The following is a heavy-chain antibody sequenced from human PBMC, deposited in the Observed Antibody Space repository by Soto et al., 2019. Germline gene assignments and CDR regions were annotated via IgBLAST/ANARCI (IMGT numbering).Heavy chain of an antibody. CDR1: NGSISSRNYY. D-gene: IGHD3-22*01. Sequence: LSLICTVSNGSISSRNYYWGSIRHSPWKVLEWIGSIFYSGITYYNPSLKSRFTISVYTSKNQFSLKLSPVTAADTAVYYCARGIYDSSGYYCDYWGQGTLVTVS. CDR3: ARGIYDSSGYYCDY. CDR2: IFYSGIT. V-gene: IGHV4-39*07. J-gene: IGHJ4*02.